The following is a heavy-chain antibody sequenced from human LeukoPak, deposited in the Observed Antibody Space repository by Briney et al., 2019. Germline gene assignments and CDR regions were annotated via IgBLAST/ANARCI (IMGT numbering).Heavy chain of an antibody. D-gene: IGHD2-15*01. CDR2: MNPNSGNT. Sequence: ASVKVSCKASGYTFTSYDINWVRQATGQGLEWMGWMNPNSGNTGYAQKFQGRVAMTRNSSISTAYMELSSLRSEDTAVYYCAKGQGFCSGGSSSPLNYGGRGTVVTVSS. CDR1: GYTFTSYD. CDR3: AKGQGFCSGGSSSPLNY. V-gene: IGHV1-8*01. J-gene: IGHJ4*02.